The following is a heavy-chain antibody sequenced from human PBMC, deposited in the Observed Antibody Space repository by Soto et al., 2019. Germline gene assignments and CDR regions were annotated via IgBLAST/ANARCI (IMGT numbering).Heavy chain of an antibody. CDR1: GDSFNDYY. V-gene: IGHV1-2*04. D-gene: IGHD5-12*01. J-gene: IGHJ6*03. CDR2: INPNGGVT. Sequence: QVQLVQSGAEVRKPGASVTVSCRSSGDSFNDYYIHWVRQAPGQGFEWMGWINPNGGVTKYAQKFQGWVSMTRDTSIRTVDMQLSRLRSDDTAVYYCARESGGATATLDYDYFYMDVWGTGTTVTVYS. CDR3: ARESGGATATLDYDYFYMDV.